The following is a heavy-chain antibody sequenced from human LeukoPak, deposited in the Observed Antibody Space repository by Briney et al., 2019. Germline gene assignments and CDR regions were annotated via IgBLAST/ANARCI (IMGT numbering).Heavy chain of an antibody. Sequence: PGGSLRLSCAASGFTFSSHWMSWVRQAPGKGLEWVANIKQDGSEKYYVDSVKGRFTISRDNAKNSLYLQMNSLRAEDTAVYYCAREGQWLVTHFDYWGQGTLVTVSS. CDR3: AREGQWLVTHFDY. CDR1: GFTFSSHW. CDR2: IKQDGSEK. J-gene: IGHJ4*02. V-gene: IGHV3-7*01. D-gene: IGHD6-19*01.